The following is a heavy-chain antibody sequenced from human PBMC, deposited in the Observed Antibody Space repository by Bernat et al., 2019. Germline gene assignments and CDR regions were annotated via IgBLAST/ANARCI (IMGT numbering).Heavy chain of an antibody. D-gene: IGHD3-3*01. CDR3: AKHLPRDFWSGYSHFDY. J-gene: IGHJ4*02. V-gene: IGHV3-23*01. CDR2: ISGSGGST. Sequence: EVQLLESGGGLVQPGGSLRLSCAASGFTFSSYAMSWVRQAPGKGLEWVSAISGSGGSTYYADSVKGRFTISRDNSKNTLYLQMNSLRAEDTAVYYCAKHLPRDFWSGYSHFDYWGQGTLVTVSS. CDR1: GFTFSSYA.